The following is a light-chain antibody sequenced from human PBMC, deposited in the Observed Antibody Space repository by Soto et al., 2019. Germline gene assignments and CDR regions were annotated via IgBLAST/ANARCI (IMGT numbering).Light chain of an antibody. CDR1: QNIHNH. V-gene: IGKV3-15*01. CDR3: QQSYRTPT. Sequence: DKLMSQSPATLSVSPGERVTLSCRASQNIHNHMSWFLQKPGQTPRLLIYDAIIRAPDVPARFSGSWSGTDYTLTISSLQPEDFATYYCQQSYRTPTFGQGTRLEIK. CDR2: DAI. J-gene: IGKJ5*01.